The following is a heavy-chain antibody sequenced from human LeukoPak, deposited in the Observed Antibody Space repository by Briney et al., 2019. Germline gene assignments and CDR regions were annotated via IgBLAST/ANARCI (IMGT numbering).Heavy chain of an antibody. D-gene: IGHD6-13*01. V-gene: IGHV6-1*01. CDR2: TYYRSKWFS. CDR3: ARDEGGAAARNFDS. J-gene: IGHJ4*02. CDR1: GDSVSSNTAT. Sequence: SQTLSLTCAISGDSVSSNTATWNWIRQSPSRGLEWLRRTYYRSKWFSDYALSVKSRIMINPDTSKNQFSLHLNSVIPEDTAIYYCARDEGGAAARNFDSWGQGILVTVSS.